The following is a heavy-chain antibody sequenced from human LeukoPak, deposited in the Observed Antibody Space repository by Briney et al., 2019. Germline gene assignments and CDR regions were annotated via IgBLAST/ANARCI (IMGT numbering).Heavy chain of an antibody. CDR1: GFTFSSYS. CDR3: AKDRVDGSGSQFDS. V-gene: IGHV3-21*04. CDR2: ISSSSSYI. J-gene: IGHJ4*02. Sequence: PGGSLRLSCAASGFTFSSYSMNWVRQAPGKGLEWVSSISSSSSYIYDADSVKGRFTISRDNAMDTLYLQMNSLRADDTAVYYCAKDRVDGSGSQFDSWGQGSLVIVSS. D-gene: IGHD3-10*01.